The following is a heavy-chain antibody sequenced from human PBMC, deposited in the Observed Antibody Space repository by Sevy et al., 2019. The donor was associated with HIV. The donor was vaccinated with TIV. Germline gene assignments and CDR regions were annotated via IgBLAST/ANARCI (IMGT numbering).Heavy chain of an antibody. D-gene: IGHD3-3*01. J-gene: IGHJ4*02. V-gene: IGHV3-30*18. Sequence: GGSLRLSCAASGFTFSSYGMHWVRQAPGKGLEWVAVISYDGSNKYYADSVKGRFTISRDNSKNTLYLQMNSLRAEDTAVYYCAKDGITICGVVIIGAPDYWGQGTLVTVSS. CDR1: GFTFSSYG. CDR2: ISYDGSNK. CDR3: AKDGITICGVVIIGAPDY.